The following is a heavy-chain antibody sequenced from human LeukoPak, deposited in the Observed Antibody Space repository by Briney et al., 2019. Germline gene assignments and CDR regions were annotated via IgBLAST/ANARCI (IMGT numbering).Heavy chain of an antibody. D-gene: IGHD2-15*01. CDR3: ARFCSGGSCYRDY. CDR2: ISGSFGST. J-gene: IGHJ4*02. V-gene: IGHV3-23*01. Sequence: GSLRLSCAASGFTFSSYAMSWVRQAPGKGLEWVSAISGSFGSTYYADSVKGRFTISRYNSKNTLYLQMNSLRAEDTAVYYCARFCSGGSCYRDYWGQGTLVTVSS. CDR1: GFTFSSYA.